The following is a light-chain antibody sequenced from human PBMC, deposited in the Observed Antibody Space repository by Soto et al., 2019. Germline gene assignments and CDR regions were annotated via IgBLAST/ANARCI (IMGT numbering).Light chain of an antibody. Sequence: EIMMTQAPATLSVSPGGKATLSCRASQSVSSNLAWYQQKPGQAPRLLIYGASTRATGFPASFSGSGSGTEFTLTISSLQSEDFAVYYCQQYNNWPFTFGPGTKVDIK. CDR2: GAS. CDR1: QSVSSN. V-gene: IGKV3-15*01. J-gene: IGKJ3*01. CDR3: QQYNNWPFT.